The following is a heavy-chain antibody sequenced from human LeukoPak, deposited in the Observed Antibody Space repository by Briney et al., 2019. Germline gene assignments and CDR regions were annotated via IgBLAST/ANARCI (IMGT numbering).Heavy chain of an antibody. CDR3: ASDFSDYQQAFDI. D-gene: IGHD4-11*01. J-gene: IGHJ3*02. V-gene: IGHV3-53*01. CDR2: IYSGGST. Sequence: GGSLRLSCAASGFTVSSNYMSWVRQAPGKGLEWVSVIYSGGSTYYADSVKGRFAISRDNSKNTLYLQMNSLRAEDTAVYYCASDFSDYQQAFDIWGQGTMVTVSS. CDR1: GFTVSSNY.